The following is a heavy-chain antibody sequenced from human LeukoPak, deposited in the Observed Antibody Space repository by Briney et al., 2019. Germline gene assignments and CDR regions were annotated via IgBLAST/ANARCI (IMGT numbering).Heavy chain of an antibody. V-gene: IGHV3-53*01. CDR1: GFTFSSYY. D-gene: IGHD3-16*01. J-gene: IGHJ4*02. CDR3: ARGGGRLDFDY. Sequence: PGGSLRLPCAASGFTFSSYYMNWVRQAPGKGLEWVSVIYSGGSTYYADSVKGRFTISRDNSKNTLYLQMNSLRAEDTAVYYCARGGGRLDFDYWGQGTLVTVSS. CDR2: IYSGGST.